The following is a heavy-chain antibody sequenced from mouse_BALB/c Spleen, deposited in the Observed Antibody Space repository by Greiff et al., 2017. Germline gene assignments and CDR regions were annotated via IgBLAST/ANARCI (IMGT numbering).Heavy chain of an antibody. CDR1: GYTFTDYN. CDR2: INPNNGGT. CDR3: ARLLRFYFDY. Sequence: EVMLVESGPELVKPGASVQIPCKASGYTFTDYNMDWVKQSHGKSLEWIGDINPNNGGTIYNQKFKGKATLTVDESSSTAYMELRSLTSEDTAVYYCARLLRFYFDYWGQGTTLTVSS. J-gene: IGHJ2*01. V-gene: IGHV1-18*01. D-gene: IGHD1-1*01.